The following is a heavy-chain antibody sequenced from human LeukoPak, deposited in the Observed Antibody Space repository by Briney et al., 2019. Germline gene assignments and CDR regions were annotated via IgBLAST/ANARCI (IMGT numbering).Heavy chain of an antibody. V-gene: IGHV3-23*01. J-gene: IGHJ4*02. CDR3: AREGPLAAAYFDY. Sequence: GGSLRLSCAASGFIFSNYVMSWVRQAPGKGLEWVSSISGSGDRIYIADSVKGRLTISRDNSKNTLYLQMNSLRAEDTAVYYCAREGPLAAAYFDYWGQGTLVTVSS. CDR1: GFIFSNYV. D-gene: IGHD6-13*01. CDR2: ISGSGDRI.